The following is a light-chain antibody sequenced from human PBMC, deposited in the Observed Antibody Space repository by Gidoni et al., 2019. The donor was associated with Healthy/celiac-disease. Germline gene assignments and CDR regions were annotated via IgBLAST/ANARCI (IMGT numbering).Light chain of an antibody. V-gene: IGKV4-1*01. J-gene: IGKJ1*01. CDR2: WAS. Sequence: IVMTHSPDSLSVSRGERATINCKYSQSVLYSSNNKNYLAWYQQKPGQPPKLLIYWASTRGSGVPDRFSGSGSGTDFPLTISSLQAEDVAVYYCQQYYSTPWTFGQGTKVEIK. CDR3: QQYYSTPWT. CDR1: QSVLYSSNNKNY.